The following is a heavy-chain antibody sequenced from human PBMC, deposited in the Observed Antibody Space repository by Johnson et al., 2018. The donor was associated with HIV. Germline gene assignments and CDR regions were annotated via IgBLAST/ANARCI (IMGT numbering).Heavy chain of an antibody. D-gene: IGHD5-18*01. Sequence: QVQLVESGGGVVQPGGSLRLSCAASGFTFSSYGMHWVRQAPGKGLAWAAVISYDGSNKYYADSVKGRFTISRDNSKNTLYLQMNSLRAEDTAVYYCARLPSGYSRDAFDIWGQGTMVTVSS. CDR3: ARLPSGYSRDAFDI. V-gene: IGHV3-30*19. J-gene: IGHJ3*02. CDR2: ISYDGSNK. CDR1: GFTFSSYG.